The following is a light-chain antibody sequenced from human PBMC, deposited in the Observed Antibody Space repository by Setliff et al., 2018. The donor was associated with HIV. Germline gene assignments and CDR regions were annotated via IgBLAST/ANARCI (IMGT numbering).Light chain of an antibody. CDR2: DVT. CDR1: SSDVGEYDY. V-gene: IGLV2-14*03. CDR3: SSYAGSNTPYV. Sequence: QSVLTQPASVSGSPGHSITISCTGTSSDVGEYDYVSWYQQHPGKAPKLIIYDVTYRPSGVSNRFSGSKSGNTASLTISGLQAEDEADYYCSSYAGSNTPYVFGTGTKATVL. J-gene: IGLJ1*01.